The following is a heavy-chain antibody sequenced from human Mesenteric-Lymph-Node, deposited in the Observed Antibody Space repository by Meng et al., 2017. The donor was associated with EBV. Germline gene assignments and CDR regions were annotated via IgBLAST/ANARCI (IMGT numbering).Heavy chain of an antibody. J-gene: IGHJ4*02. CDR3: ARDFYGDFSKTDY. Sequence: VESGGGGVPRGKSVGRSWEACGFTCSSYGIQGVRQAPGKGLEWVDFIWYDGSHEYYADSVKGRFTISRENSKNTLYLEMNSLRAEDSAMYYCARDFYGDFSKTDYWGRGTLVTVSS. D-gene: IGHD4-17*01. CDR1: GFTCSSYG. V-gene: IGHV3-33*08. CDR2: IWYDGSHE.